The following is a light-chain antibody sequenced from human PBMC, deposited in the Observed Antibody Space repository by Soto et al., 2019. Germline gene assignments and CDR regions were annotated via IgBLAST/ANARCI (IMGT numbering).Light chain of an antibody. V-gene: IGKV1-5*01. CDR1: QTISSW. CDR3: QQGESYPST. Sequence: DIQRPQSPSTLSGSVGERATITCRASQTISSWLAWYQQKPGKAPKLLIYDASSLESGVPSRFSGSGFGTDFTLTITSLQPEDCATYYCQQGESYPSTFGGGTKV. J-gene: IGKJ4*02. CDR2: DAS.